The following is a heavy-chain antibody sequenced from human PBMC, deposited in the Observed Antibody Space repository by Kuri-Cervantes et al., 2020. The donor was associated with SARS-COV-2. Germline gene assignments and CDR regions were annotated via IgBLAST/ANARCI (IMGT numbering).Heavy chain of an antibody. J-gene: IGHJ4*02. Sequence: GESLKISCAVSGFPFSSYAMTWVRQASGKGLEWVGRVRGKANNYATAYAASVKGRFTISRDDLKNMAYLQMNSLKTEDTAVYYCTTLIDYWGQGALVTVSS. CDR1: GFPFSSYA. CDR2: VRGKANNYAT. V-gene: IGHV3-73*01. CDR3: TTLIDY.